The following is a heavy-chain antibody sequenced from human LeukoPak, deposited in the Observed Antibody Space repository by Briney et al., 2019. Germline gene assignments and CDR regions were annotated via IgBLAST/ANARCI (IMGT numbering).Heavy chain of an antibody. CDR1: GFTFSSYG. J-gene: IGHJ4*02. Sequence: GGSLRLSCTASGFTFSSYGMSWVRQAPGKGLEWVSFISHSGGYTYYADSVKGRFTISRDNSKNTLYLQMNSLRAEDTAIYYCAKDHPRELPHFFDYWGQGTLVTVSS. CDR2: ISHSGGYT. CDR3: AKDHPRELPHFFDY. V-gene: IGHV3-23*01. D-gene: IGHD1-7*01.